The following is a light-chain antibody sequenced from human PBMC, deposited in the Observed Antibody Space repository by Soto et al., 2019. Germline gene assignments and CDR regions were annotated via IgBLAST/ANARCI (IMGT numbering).Light chain of an antibody. J-gene: IGKJ3*01. CDR3: QQYYTPPFT. Sequence: DIVMTQSPDSLAVSLGERTTIHCKSSQTLLYSSYNKTCLAWYQQKPGQHPKLLIYWASTRESGVPDRVSGSCSETDFTLTISSLQAEDVAVYFCQQYYTPPFTFGPGTKVNVK. CDR2: WAS. V-gene: IGKV4-1*01. CDR1: QTLLYSSYNKTC.